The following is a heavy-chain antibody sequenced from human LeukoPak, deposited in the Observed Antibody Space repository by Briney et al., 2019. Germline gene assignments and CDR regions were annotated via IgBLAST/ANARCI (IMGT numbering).Heavy chain of an antibody. CDR3: ARAARYFDWLLYEDY. J-gene: IGHJ4*02. CDR2: IIPIFGTA. Sequence: SVKVSCKASGGTFSSYAISWVRQAPGQGLEWMGGIIPIFGTANYAQKFQGRVTITADKSTSTAYMELSSLRSEDMAVYYCARAARYFDWLLYEDYWGQGTLVTVSS. D-gene: IGHD3-9*01. CDR1: GGTFSSYA. V-gene: IGHV1-69*06.